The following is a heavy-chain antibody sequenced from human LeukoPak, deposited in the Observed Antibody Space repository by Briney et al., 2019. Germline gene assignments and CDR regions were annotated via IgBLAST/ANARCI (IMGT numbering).Heavy chain of an antibody. V-gene: IGHV1-2*02. J-gene: IGHJ3*02. CDR2: INPNSGGT. CDR1: GYTFTSYY. Sequence: GASVKVSCKASGYTFTSYYMHWVRQAPGQGLEWMGWINPNSGGTNYAQKFQGRVTMTRDTSISTAYMELSRLRSDDTAVYYCARAPVTRDAFDIWGQGTMVTVSS. CDR3: ARAPVTRDAFDI. D-gene: IGHD4-17*01.